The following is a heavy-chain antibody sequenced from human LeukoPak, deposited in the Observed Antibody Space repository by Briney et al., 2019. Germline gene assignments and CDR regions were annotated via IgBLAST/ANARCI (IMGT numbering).Heavy chain of an antibody. Sequence: PGGSLRLSCAASGFTVSSNYMSWVRQAAGKGLEWVSVIYSGGSTYYADSVKGRFTISRDNSKNTLYLQMNSLRAEDRAVYYCAIARGYSYGYGYWGQGTLVTVSS. D-gene: IGHD5-18*01. CDR1: GFTVSSNY. CDR2: IYSGGST. J-gene: IGHJ4*02. CDR3: AIARGYSYGYGY. V-gene: IGHV3-66*01.